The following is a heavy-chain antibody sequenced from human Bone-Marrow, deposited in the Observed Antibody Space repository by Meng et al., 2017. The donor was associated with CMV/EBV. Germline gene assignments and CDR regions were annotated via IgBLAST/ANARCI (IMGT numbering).Heavy chain of an antibody. V-gene: IGHV4-61*01. CDR2: IYYSGST. CDR1: GGSISSSSYY. J-gene: IGHJ5*02. CDR3: ARQGTSYPRWFDP. Sequence: SETLSLTCTVSGGSISSSSYYWSWIRQPPGKGLEWIGYIYYSGSTNYNPFLKSRVTISVDTSKNQFSLKLSSVTAADTAVYYCARQGTSYPRWFDPWGQGTLVTVSS. D-gene: IGHD2-2*01.